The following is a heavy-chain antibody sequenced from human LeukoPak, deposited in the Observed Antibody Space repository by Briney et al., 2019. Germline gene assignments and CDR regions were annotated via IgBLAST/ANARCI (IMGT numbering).Heavy chain of an antibody. CDR3: AKRGVVIRVILVGFHREAYYFDS. D-gene: IGHD3-10*01. Sequence: GGSLRLSCAVSGTTLSNYGMSWVRQAPGKGLEWVAGLSGSGGGTNYADSVKGRFTISRDNAKNTLYLQMNSLRAEDTAVYFCAKRGVVIRVILVGFHREAYYFDSWGQGALVTVSS. CDR2: LSGSGGGT. CDR1: GTTLSNYG. J-gene: IGHJ4*02. V-gene: IGHV3-23*01.